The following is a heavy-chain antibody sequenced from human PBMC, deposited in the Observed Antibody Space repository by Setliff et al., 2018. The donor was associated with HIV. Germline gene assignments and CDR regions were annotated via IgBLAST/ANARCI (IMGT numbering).Heavy chain of an antibody. D-gene: IGHD2-21*01. V-gene: IGHV4-59*08. CDR2: IYYIGNT. CDR3: ARSWLLRGLYYFDF. J-gene: IGHJ4*02. CDR1: GGSINSYY. Sequence: PSETLSLTCAVSGGSINSYYWSWIRQPPGKGLEWIGYIYYIGNTNYNPSLKSRVTISVDTSKNQFSLKLSSVTAADTAVYYCARSWLLRGLYYFDFWGQGTLVTVSS.